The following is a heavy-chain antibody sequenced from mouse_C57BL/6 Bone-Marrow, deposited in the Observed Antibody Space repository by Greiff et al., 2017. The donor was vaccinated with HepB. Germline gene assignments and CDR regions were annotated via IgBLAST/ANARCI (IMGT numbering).Heavy chain of an antibody. CDR2: INPSSGYT. CDR1: GYTFTSYW. D-gene: IGHD1-3*01. J-gene: IGHJ4*01. V-gene: IGHV1-7*01. CDR3: DRTAKAKDYYARDY. Sequence: QVQLQQSGAELAKPGASVKLSCKASGYTFTSYWMHWVKQRPGQGLEWIGYINPSSGYTNYNQKFKDKATLTADKSSSTAYMQLSSLTCEDSAVYDCDRTAKAKDYYARDYGGQGTGVTVTA.